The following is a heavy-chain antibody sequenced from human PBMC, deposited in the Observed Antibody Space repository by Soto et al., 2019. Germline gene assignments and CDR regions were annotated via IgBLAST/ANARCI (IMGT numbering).Heavy chain of an antibody. V-gene: IGHV4-31*03. J-gene: IGHJ3*02. CDR2: IYYSGST. D-gene: IGHD4-17*01. CDR1: GGSISSGGYY. Sequence: QVQLQESGPGLVKPSQTLSLTCTVSGGSISSGGYYWSWIRQHPGKGLEGIGYIYYSGSTYYNPSLQSRVTISVDTSKNQFSLELSSVTAADTAVYYCASVYMTTVVTGHAFDIWGQGTMVTVSS. CDR3: ASVYMTTVVTGHAFDI.